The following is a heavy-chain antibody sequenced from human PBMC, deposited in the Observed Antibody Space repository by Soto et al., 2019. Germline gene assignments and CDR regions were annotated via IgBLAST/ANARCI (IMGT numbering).Heavy chain of an antibody. CDR2: IYYTGKT. CDR3: GRDLTSNANCIDP. CDR1: GDYIHVGGSY. V-gene: IGHV4-30-4*01. Sequence: QVQLQESGPGLVKPSQTLSLTCSVSGDYIHVGGSYWTWIRQRPGKGLEWMGYIYYTGKTYYNPSLESRLTMSVDRSKNQFSLRLTSVTAADTAVYFCGRDLTSNANCIDPWGQGTLVTVSS. D-gene: IGHD2-2*01. J-gene: IGHJ5*02.